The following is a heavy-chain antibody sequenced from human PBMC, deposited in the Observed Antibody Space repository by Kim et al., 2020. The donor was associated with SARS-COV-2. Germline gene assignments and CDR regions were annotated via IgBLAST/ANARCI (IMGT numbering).Heavy chain of an antibody. J-gene: IGHJ1*01. D-gene: IGHD6-13*01. CDR3: ARIGYSTSWYPGEH. Sequence: YSQKIQDRVTISRDTTASTAYMELSSLRSEDTAVYFCARIGYSTSWYPGEHWGQGTLVTVSS. V-gene: IGHV1-3*01.